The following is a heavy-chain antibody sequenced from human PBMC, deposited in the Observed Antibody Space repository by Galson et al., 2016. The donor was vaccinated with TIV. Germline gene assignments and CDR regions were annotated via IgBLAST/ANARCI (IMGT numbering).Heavy chain of an antibody. J-gene: IGHJ4*02. V-gene: IGHV5-51*01. CDR1: GYTFTRLW. CDR2: MYPGDSDT. D-gene: IGHD1-26*01. Sequence: QSGAEVKKPGESLKISCKASGYTFTRLWIGWVRRVPGKGLEWMGIMYPGDSDTIYSPSFQGQVTISADKSIPTVYTQWSSLKASDAAMYYCARQGPTKGSLGYWGQGTLLTVSS. CDR3: ARQGPTKGSLGY.